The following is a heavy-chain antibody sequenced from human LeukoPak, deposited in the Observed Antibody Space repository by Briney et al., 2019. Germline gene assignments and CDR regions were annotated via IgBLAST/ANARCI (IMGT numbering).Heavy chain of an antibody. Sequence: KPSETLSLTCAVSGGSISSSNWWSWVRQPPGKGLEWIGEIYHSGSTNYNPSLKSRVTISVDKSKNQFSLKLSSVTAADTAVYYCARCPGEGGSCLYYFDYWGQGTLVTVSS. D-gene: IGHD2-15*01. V-gene: IGHV4-4*02. CDR1: GGSISSSNW. J-gene: IGHJ4*02. CDR2: IYHSGST. CDR3: ARCPGEGGSCLYYFDY.